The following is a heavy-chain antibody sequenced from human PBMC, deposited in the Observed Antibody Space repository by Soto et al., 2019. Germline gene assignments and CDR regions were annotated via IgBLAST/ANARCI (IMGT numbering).Heavy chain of an antibody. CDR2: NNNRGDT. Sequence: SETLSLTCAVSGASIDNNGYSWTWIRQHPGKGLEWIGTNNNRGDTYHNPSLKSRLTISLDTSQNHFSLRLNAVTAADTATYYCARGGSGWKALNWFDPWGQGIMVTVSS. CDR1: GASIDNNGYS. D-gene: IGHD6-19*01. CDR3: ARGGSGWKALNWFDP. V-gene: IGHV4-31*11. J-gene: IGHJ5*02.